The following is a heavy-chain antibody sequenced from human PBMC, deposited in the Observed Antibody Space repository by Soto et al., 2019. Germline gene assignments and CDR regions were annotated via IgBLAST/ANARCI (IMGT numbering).Heavy chain of an antibody. CDR1: GFSLSTSGVG. V-gene: IGHV2-5*02. J-gene: IGHJ4*02. D-gene: IGHD6-19*01. CDR2: IYWDDDK. Sequence: SGPTLVNPXQTLTLTCTFSGFSLSTSGVGVGWIRQPPGKALEWLALIYWDDDKRYSPSLKSRLTITKDTSKNQVVLTMTNMDPVDTATYYCAHRRSVTVAGLYFDYWGQGTLVTVSS. CDR3: AHRRSVTVAGLYFDY.